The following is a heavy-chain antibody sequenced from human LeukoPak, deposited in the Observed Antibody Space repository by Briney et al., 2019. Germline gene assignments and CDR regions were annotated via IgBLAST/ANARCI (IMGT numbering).Heavy chain of an antibody. CDR3: ARSETYYYGSGSYYSY. D-gene: IGHD3-10*01. V-gene: IGHV3-7*01. J-gene: IGHJ4*02. CDR1: GFTFSSYW. Sequence: PGGSLRLSCAASGFTFSSYWMSWVRQAPGKGLEWVANINQDGSEKYYVDSVKGRFTISRDNAKNSLYLQMNSLRAEDTAVYYCARSETYYYGSGSYYSYWGQGTLVTVSS. CDR2: INQDGSEK.